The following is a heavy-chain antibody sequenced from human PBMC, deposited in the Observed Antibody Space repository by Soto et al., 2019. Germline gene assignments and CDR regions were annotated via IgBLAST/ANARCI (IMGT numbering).Heavy chain of an antibody. CDR1: GFSFSIYE. CDR2: ITSSGKTT. J-gene: IGHJ6*02. D-gene: IGHD3-16*01. CDR3: ARDGGTDYYGMDV. V-gene: IGHV3-48*03. Sequence: PGGSLRLSCAASGFSFSIYEMDWVRQAPGMGLEWISYITSSGKTTYYADSVKGRFTICRENAKNSLFLQMNSLRAEDTAVYYCARDGGTDYYGMDVWGQGTTVTVSS.